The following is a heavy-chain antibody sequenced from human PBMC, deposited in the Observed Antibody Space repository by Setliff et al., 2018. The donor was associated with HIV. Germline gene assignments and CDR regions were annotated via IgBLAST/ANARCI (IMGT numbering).Heavy chain of an antibody. CDR2: IIAILSIP. J-gene: IGHJ1*01. CDR1: RGTFTSYA. V-gene: IGHV1-69*10. D-gene: IGHD2-15*01. Sequence: SVKVSCKASRGTFTSYAFSWVRQAPGQGLEWMGGIIAILSIPSYAQKFQGRVTITADKSTGTAYMELKSLRSEDTAVYYCATEPPYCSGGSCYSALHHWGQGTLVTVSS. CDR3: ATEPPYCSGGSCYSALHH.